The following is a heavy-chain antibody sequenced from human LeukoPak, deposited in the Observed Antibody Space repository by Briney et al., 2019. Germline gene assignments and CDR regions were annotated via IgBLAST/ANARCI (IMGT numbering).Heavy chain of an antibody. J-gene: IGHJ6*03. Sequence: GGSLRLSCAASGFTFDDYAMHWVRQAPGKGLVWVSRINSDGSSTSYADSVKGRFTISRDNAKNTLYLQMNSLRAEDTAVYYCARDLWGGTYYYYMDVWGKGTTVTVSS. CDR1: GFTFDDYA. V-gene: IGHV3-74*01. CDR2: INSDGSST. CDR3: ARDLWGGTYYYYMDV. D-gene: IGHD3-16*01.